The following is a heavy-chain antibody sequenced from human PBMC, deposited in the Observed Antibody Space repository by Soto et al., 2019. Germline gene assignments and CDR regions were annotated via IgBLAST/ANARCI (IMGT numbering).Heavy chain of an antibody. CDR2: IYSGGST. CDR1: GFTVSSNY. Sequence: GGSLRLSCAASGFTVSSNYMSWVRQAPGKGLEWVSVIYSGGSTYYADSVKGRFTISRDNSKNTLYLQMNSLRAEDTAVYYCARDLMIGHFGPWGQGTLVTVSS. CDR3: ARDLMIGHFGP. V-gene: IGHV3-53*01. J-gene: IGHJ5*02. D-gene: IGHD3-22*01.